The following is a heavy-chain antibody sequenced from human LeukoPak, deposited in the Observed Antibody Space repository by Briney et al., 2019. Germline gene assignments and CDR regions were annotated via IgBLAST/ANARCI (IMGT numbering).Heavy chain of an antibody. V-gene: IGHV4-59*01. CDR2: VHYTGKT. Sequence: SSETLSLTCTVSGDSISSSYWSWIRQPPGKRLEWVGYVHYTGKTNYNPSLNNRATISVDMSKNQFSLTLTSVTVADTAMYYCARGYYDRSGSPNPFDSWGQGTLVTVSA. D-gene: IGHD3-22*01. CDR3: ARGYYDRSGSPNPFDS. CDR1: GDSISSSY. J-gene: IGHJ4*02.